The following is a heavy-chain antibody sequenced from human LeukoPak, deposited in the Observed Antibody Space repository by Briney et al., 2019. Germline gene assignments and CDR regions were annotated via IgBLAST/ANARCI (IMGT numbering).Heavy chain of an antibody. J-gene: IGHJ4*02. CDR3: AKDRSDGFYGDEFDH. V-gene: IGHV3-30*18. CDR2: ISFGGGKI. Sequence: GGSLRLSCAASGIGFSSHDMHWVRKAPGKGLEWVAIISFGGGKIDYAESLKGRFNISRDNSKNTLYLQMSSLRVEDTAVYYCAKDRSDGFYGDEFDHWGQGTLVTVSS. CDR1: GIGFSSHD. D-gene: IGHD4-17*01.